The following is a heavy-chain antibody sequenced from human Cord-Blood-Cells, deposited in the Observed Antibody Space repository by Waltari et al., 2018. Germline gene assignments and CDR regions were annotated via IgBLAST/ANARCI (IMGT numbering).Heavy chain of an antibody. V-gene: IGHV1-8*03. D-gene: IGHD6-6*01. J-gene: IGHJ4*02. CDR1: GYTFTSYD. CDR3: ARLVGSSSSGGDY. Sequence: QVQLVQSGAEVKKPGASVKVSCKASGYTFTSYDINWVRQATGQGLEWMGGMNPQSGKTGYAQKFQGRGTITRNTAISTAYMELSSLRSEDTAVYYCARLVGSSSSGGDYWGQGTLVTVSS. CDR2: MNPQSGKT.